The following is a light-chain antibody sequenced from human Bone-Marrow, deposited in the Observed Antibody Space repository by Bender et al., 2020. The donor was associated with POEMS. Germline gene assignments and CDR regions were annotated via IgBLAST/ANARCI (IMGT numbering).Light chain of an antibody. Sequence: SYEVTQPPSVSVSPGQTASITCSGDELGDKYVAWYQQKPGQSPVLVIYQDTKRPSGIPARFSGSNSGTTATLTISGTQTMDEADYYCQAWDTYSVIFGGGTKLTVL. CDR3: QAWDTYSVI. J-gene: IGLJ2*01. V-gene: IGLV3-1*01. CDR1: ELGDKY. CDR2: QDT.